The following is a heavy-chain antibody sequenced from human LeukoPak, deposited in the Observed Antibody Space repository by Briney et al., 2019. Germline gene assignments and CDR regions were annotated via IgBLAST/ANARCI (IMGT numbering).Heavy chain of an antibody. V-gene: IGHV2-26*01. CDR1: GFSLSNARVG. Sequence: SGPTLVHTTETLTLTCTVSGFSLSNARVGVSWIRQPPGKALEWLAYIFSNDEKSYSTSLKSRLTISKDTSKSQVVLTMTNIDPVDTATYYCARIRLGWYFDYWGQATQVAVSS. CDR2: IFSNDEK. J-gene: IGHJ4*02. CDR3: ARIRLGWYFDY. D-gene: IGHD3-16*01.